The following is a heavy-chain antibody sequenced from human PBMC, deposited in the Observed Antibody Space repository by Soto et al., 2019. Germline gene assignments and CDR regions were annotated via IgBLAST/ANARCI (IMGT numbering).Heavy chain of an antibody. CDR1: GGTFSSYA. CDR3: ARDRQADFWSGFPWFDP. D-gene: IGHD3-3*01. J-gene: IGHJ5*02. V-gene: IGHV1-69*12. Sequence: QVQLVQSGAEVKKHGSSVKVSCKASGGTFSSYAISWLRQAPGQGLEWMGGIIPSFGTANYAQKFQGRVTITADESTSTAYMELSSLRSEDTAVYYSARDRQADFWSGFPWFDPWGQGTLVTVSS. CDR2: IIPSFGTA.